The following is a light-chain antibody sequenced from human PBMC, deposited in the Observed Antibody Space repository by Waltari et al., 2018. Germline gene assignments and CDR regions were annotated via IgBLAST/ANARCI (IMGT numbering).Light chain of an antibody. J-gene: IGLJ2*01. V-gene: IGLV2-14*01. CDR1: SNDVGTYTY. Sequence: QSGLTQPASVSGSPGQSITISCTGTSNDVGTYTYVSWYQHHPDRAPLLLIYEVYNRPSGISTRFSGSNSGNTASLTISGLLAEDEAVYYCSSYTESGARVFGGGTKVTV. CDR3: SSYTESGARV. CDR2: EVY.